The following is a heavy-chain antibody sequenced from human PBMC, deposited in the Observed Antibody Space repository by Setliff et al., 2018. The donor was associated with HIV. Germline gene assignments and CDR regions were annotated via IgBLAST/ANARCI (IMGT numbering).Heavy chain of an antibody. CDR3: ARGRLRSVTAMIKKRASYTWFDP. J-gene: IGHJ5*02. Sequence: SETLSLTCAVYGRSLSGDYWGWIRQPPGKGLEWIGDINQSGSVNYNPSLKSRVTISVDRSKNQVSLKLISVTAADTAMYYCARGRLRSVTAMIKKRASYTWFDPWGQGTRVTVSS. CDR2: INQSGSV. D-gene: IGHD5-18*01. V-gene: IGHV4-34*01. CDR1: GRSLSGDY.